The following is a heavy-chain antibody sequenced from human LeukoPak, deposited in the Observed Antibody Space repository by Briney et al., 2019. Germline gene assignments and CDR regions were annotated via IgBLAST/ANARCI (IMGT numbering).Heavy chain of an antibody. J-gene: IGHJ5*02. CDR2: IRYDGSNK. CDR1: GFTFSSYG. V-gene: IGHV3-30*02. CDR3: AKDPKTYYDILTGRTVRNWFDP. Sequence: PGGSLRLSCAASGFTFSSYGMHWVRQAPGKGLEWVAFIRYDGSNKYYADSVNGRFTISRDNSKNTLYLQMNSLRAEDTAVYYCAKDPKTYYDILTGRTVRNWFDPWGQGTLVTVSS. D-gene: IGHD3-9*01.